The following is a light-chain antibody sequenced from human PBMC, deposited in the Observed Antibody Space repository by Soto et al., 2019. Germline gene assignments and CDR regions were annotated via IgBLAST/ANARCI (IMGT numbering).Light chain of an antibody. J-gene: IGKJ3*01. CDR2: GAS. Sequence: EIVLTQSPGTLSLSPGERAILSCRASQSVSSTYFAWYQQKPGQAPRLLIYGASSRATGIPDRFSGSGSGTDLTLTISRLEPDDFAVYYCQQFSSASFTFGPGTKVDIK. CDR1: QSVSSTY. V-gene: IGKV3-20*01. CDR3: QQFSSASFT.